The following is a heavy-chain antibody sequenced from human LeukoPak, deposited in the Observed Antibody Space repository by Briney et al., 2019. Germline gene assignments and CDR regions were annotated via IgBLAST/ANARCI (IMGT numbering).Heavy chain of an antibody. Sequence: GGSLRLSCAASGFTFSTYSMKWVRQAPGKGLEWVSSISSSSSYIYYADSVKGRFTISRDNAKNSLYLQMNSLRAEDTAVYYCARDWGGYCSGGSCYPGYWGQGTLVTVSS. V-gene: IGHV3-21*01. CDR1: GFTFSTYS. CDR3: ARDWGGYCSGGSCYPGY. J-gene: IGHJ4*02. CDR2: ISSSSSYI. D-gene: IGHD2-15*01.